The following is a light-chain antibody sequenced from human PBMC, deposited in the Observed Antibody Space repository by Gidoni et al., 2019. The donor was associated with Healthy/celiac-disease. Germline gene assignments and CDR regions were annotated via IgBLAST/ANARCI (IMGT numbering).Light chain of an antibody. CDR1: QSVSSN. J-gene: IGKJ5*01. Sequence: EIVMTQSPATLSVSPGERATLSCRASQSVSSNLAWYQQTPGQAPRLLIYGASTRATGIPSRFSGIGSGTEFTLTISSLQSEDFAFYYCQHYNNWPPITFGQGTRLEIK. CDR2: GAS. V-gene: IGKV3-15*01. CDR3: QHYNNWPPIT.